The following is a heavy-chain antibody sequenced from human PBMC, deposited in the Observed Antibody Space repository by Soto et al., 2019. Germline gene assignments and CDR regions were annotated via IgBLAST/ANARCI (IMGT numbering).Heavy chain of an antibody. Sequence: PSETLSLTCGVSGDSFSYANWWTWVRQPPGKGLEWIGDILHTGSTDYSPSLRSRVTISIDTSRKEFSLNLTSVTATDTAVYYCARVGYYDSSGYTFDYWGQGTLVTVSS. CDR1: GDSFSYANW. V-gene: IGHV4-4*02. D-gene: IGHD3-22*01. CDR2: ILHTGST. CDR3: ARVGYYDSSGYTFDY. J-gene: IGHJ4*02.